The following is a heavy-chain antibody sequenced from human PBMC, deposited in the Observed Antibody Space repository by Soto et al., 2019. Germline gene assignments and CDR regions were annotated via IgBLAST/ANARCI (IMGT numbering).Heavy chain of an antibody. Sequence: QLQLQESGSGLVKPSQTLSLTCAVSGGSISSGGYSWSWIRQPPGKGLEWIGYIYHSGSTYYNPSLKSRVTRAVDRSKNQFDLKLSSVTAADTAVYYCARARVQWYGWGGFDYWGQGTLVTVSS. V-gene: IGHV4-30-2*01. D-gene: IGHD3-10*01. CDR1: GGSISSGGYS. CDR2: IYHSGST. CDR3: ARARVQWYGWGGFDY. J-gene: IGHJ4*02.